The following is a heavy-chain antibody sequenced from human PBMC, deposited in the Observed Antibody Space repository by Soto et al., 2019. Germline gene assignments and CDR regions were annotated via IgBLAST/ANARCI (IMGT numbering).Heavy chain of an antibody. V-gene: IGHV1-58*02. CDR1: GFTFTSSA. CDR3: AAGEALWFGEKHYYYYYGMGV. J-gene: IGHJ6*02. CDR2: IVVGSGNT. D-gene: IGHD3-10*01. Sequence: GASVKVSCKASGFTFTSSAMQWVRQARGQRLEWIGWIVVGSGNTNYAQKFQERVTITRDMSTSTAYMELSSLRSEDTAVYYCAAGEALWFGEKHYYYYYGMGVWGQGTTVTVSS.